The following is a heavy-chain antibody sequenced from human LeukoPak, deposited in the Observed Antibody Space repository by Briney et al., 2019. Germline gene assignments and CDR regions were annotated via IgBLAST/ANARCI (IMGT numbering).Heavy chain of an antibody. CDR2: IYTSGST. Sequence: SETLSLTCTVSGGSISIYYWSWSRQPAGKGLEWIGRIYTSGSTNYNPSLKSRVTMSVDTSKNQFSLKLSSVTAADTAVYYCARNGYMVRGVKYYYYYMDVWGKGTTVTVSS. V-gene: IGHV4-4*07. CDR1: GGSISIYY. CDR3: ARNGYMVRGVKYYYYYMDV. D-gene: IGHD3-10*01. J-gene: IGHJ6*03.